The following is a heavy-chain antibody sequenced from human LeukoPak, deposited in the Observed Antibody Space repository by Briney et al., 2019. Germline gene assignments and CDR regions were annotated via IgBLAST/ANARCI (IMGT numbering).Heavy chain of an antibody. CDR1: GVSISSSSYH. V-gene: IGHV4-39*01. CDR3: ARQVLHTAMDY. J-gene: IGHJ4*02. D-gene: IGHD5-18*01. CDR2: IYDNGST. Sequence: PSETLSLTCTVSGVSISSSSYHWDWIRQPPGKGLEWIGSIYDNGSTYYSPSLKSRVTISVDTSKNQFSLRLNSVTAADTAVYYCARQVLHTAMDYWGQGTLVSASS.